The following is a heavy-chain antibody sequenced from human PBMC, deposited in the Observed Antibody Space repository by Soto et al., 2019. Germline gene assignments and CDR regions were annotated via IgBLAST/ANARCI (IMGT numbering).Heavy chain of an antibody. CDR3: ARRKIAAQVVYFDY. J-gene: IGHJ4*02. Sequence: PGESLKISCKGSGYSFTSYWSGWVRQMPGKGLEWMGIIYPGDSDTRYSPSFQGQVTISADKSISTAYLQWSSLKASDTAMYYCARRKIAAQVVYFDYRGQGTLVTVSS. CDR2: IYPGDSDT. V-gene: IGHV5-51*01. D-gene: IGHD6-13*01. CDR1: GYSFTSYW.